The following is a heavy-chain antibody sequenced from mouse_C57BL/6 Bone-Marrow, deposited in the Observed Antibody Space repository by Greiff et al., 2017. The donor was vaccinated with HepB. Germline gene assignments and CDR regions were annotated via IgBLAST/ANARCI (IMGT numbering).Heavy chain of an antibody. J-gene: IGHJ4*01. Sequence: QVQLQQPGAELVMPGASVKLSCKASGYTFTSYWMRWVKQRPGQGLEWIGEIDPSDSYTNYNQKFKGKSTLTVDKSSSTAYMQLSSLTSEDSAVYYCARGGNYGAMDYWGQGTSVTVSS. D-gene: IGHD2-1*01. CDR2: IDPSDSYT. V-gene: IGHV1-69*01. CDR3: ARGGNYGAMDY. CDR1: GYTFTSYW.